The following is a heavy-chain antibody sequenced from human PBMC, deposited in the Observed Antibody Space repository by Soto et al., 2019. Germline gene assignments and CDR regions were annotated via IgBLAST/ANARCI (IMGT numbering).Heavy chain of an antibody. CDR3: ARDASVTMFGVVAVAWFDP. Sequence: QVQLVQSGAEVKKPGASVKVSCKASGYTFTSYGISWVRQAPGQGLEWMGWISAYNGNTNYAQKLQGRVTMTTDTPTSTANMERGSLRSDDSAVNYWARDASVTMFGVVAVAWFDPWGQGTLVTVSS. V-gene: IGHV1-18*04. CDR1: GYTFTSYG. D-gene: IGHD3-3*01. CDR2: ISAYNGNT. J-gene: IGHJ5*02.